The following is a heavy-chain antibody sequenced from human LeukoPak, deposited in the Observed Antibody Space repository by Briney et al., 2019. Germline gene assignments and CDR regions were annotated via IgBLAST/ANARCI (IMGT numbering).Heavy chain of an antibody. CDR1: GFTFSSYA. V-gene: IGHV3-23*01. D-gene: IGHD3-22*01. Sequence: GVSLRLSCAASGFTFSSYAMSWVRQAPGKGLEWVSSISGSGGSTYYADSVKGRFTVSRDNSKNTLYLQMNSLRAEDTAVYYCAKANYDDSSGYYWGQGTLVTVSS. CDR3: AKANYDDSSGYY. J-gene: IGHJ4*02. CDR2: ISGSGGST.